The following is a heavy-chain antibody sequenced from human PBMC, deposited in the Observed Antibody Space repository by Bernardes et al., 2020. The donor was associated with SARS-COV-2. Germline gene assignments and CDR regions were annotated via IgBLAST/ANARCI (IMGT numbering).Heavy chain of an antibody. CDR2: IIPIVGIP. V-gene: IGHV1-69*04. Sequence: SVKVSCKASGGSFSSYAFTWVRQAPGQGLEWMGRIIPIVGIPNYAQKFQGRVTINADKATGTAYMELGSLGYEDTAVYYCARSMVASPRAYYYYGMDVWGQGTTVTVSS. CDR3: ARSMVASPRAYYYYGMDV. D-gene: IGHD2-15*01. J-gene: IGHJ6*02. CDR1: GGSFSSYA.